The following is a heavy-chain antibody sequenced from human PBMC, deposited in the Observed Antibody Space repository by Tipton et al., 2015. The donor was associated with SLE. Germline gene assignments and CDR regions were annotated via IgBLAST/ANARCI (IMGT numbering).Heavy chain of an antibody. CDR3: ARDYYDSSGYYPFDY. J-gene: IGHJ4*02. CDR2: IYYSGST. D-gene: IGHD3-22*01. Sequence: TLSLTCTVSGGSISSHYWSWIRQPPGKGLEWIGYIYYSGSTYYNPSLKSRVTISVDTSKNQFSLKLSSVTAADTAVYYCARDYYDSSGYYPFDYWGQGTLVTVSS. CDR1: GGSISSHY. V-gene: IGHV4-59*11.